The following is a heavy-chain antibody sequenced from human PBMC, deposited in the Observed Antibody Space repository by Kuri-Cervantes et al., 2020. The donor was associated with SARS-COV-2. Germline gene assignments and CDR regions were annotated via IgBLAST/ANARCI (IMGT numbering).Heavy chain of an antibody. J-gene: IGHJ4*02. CDR1: GFTFSNAW. Sequence: GGSLRLSCAASGFTFSNAWMSWVRQAPGKGLEWVGRIKSKTDGGTTDYAAPVKGRFTISRDDSKNTLYLQMNSLKTEDTAVYYCARRHAIYYDILTGYGDYFDYWGQGTLVTVSS. CDR3: ARRHAIYYDILTGYGDYFDY. CDR2: IKSKTDGGTT. V-gene: IGHV3-15*01. D-gene: IGHD3-9*01.